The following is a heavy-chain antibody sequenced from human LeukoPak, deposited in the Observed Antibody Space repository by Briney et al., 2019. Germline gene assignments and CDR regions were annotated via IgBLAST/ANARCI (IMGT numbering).Heavy chain of an antibody. Sequence: GASVKVSCKASGGTFSSYAISWVRQAPGQGLEWMGRIIPILGIANYAQKFQGRVTITADKSTSTAYMELSSLRSEDTAVYYCARGADYFGAHFDYWGQGTLVTVSS. J-gene: IGHJ4*02. CDR3: ARGADYFGAHFDY. D-gene: IGHD5-12*01. CDR1: GGTFSSYA. V-gene: IGHV1-69*04. CDR2: IIPILGIA.